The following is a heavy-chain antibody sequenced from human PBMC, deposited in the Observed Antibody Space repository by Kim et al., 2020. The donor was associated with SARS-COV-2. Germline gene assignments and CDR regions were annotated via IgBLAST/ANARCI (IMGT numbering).Heavy chain of an antibody. CDR1: GGSISNTNW. D-gene: IGHD4-4*01. CDR3: ARSNVDDGSFSFDH. V-gene: IGHV4-4*02. Sequence: SETLSLTCAVSGGSISNTNWWSWVRQPPGKGLQWIGEIYHSGSTDYNPSLKSRVTISVDKSKNQFSLKLSSVTAADTAVYYCARSNVDDGSFSFDHWGQGNLVNVSS. J-gene: IGHJ5*02. CDR2: IYHSGST.